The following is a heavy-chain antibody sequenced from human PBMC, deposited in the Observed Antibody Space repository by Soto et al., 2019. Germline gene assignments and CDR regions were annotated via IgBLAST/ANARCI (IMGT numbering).Heavy chain of an antibody. CDR1: GGTFSSYA. CDR2: IIPIFGTA. V-gene: IGHV1-69*13. Sequence: ASVKVSCKASGGTFSSYAISWVRQAPGQGLEWMGGIIPIFGTANYAQKFQGRVTITADESTSTAYMELSSLRSEDTAVYYCARAGTGRHTRLCGMDVWGQGTTVTVSS. D-gene: IGHD3-10*01. J-gene: IGHJ6*02. CDR3: ARAGTGRHTRLCGMDV.